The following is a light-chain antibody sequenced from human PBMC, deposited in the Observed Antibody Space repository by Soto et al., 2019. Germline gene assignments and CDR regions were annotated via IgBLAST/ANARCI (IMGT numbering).Light chain of an antibody. CDR1: QSVSSTY. J-gene: IGKJ4*01. V-gene: IGKV3-20*01. CDR2: AAS. Sequence: EVVLTQSPGTLSLSPGERATLSCRASQSVSSTYLAWYQQKPGQAPRLLIYAASSRATGIPDRFSGSGSGTDFTLTICRLEPEDFAVYYCQQYGSTRLTFGGGATVDMK. CDR3: QQYGSTRLT.